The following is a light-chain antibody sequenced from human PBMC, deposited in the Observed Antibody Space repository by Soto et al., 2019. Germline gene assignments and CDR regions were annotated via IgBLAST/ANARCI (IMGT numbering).Light chain of an antibody. Sequence: DIVMTQFPATLSVFPGEGATLSCRASQNISINLAWYQQRPGQAPRVLIYGASTRATGIPDRLRGNGSGTEFTVTINSLQSEDFAVYYCQASNSWPLERTFGQGTKVEIK. J-gene: IGKJ1*01. CDR3: QASNSWPLERT. CDR1: QNISIN. CDR2: GAS. V-gene: IGKV3-15*01.